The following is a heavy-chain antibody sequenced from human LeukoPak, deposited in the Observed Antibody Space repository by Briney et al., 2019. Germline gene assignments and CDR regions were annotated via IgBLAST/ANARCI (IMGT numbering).Heavy chain of an antibody. CDR3: ARESPPIVGAAPFDY. V-gene: IGHV4-61*02. Sequence: SETLSLTCTVSGGSISSGSYYWSWIRQPAGKGLERIGRIYTSGSTNYNPSLKSRVTISVDTSKNQFSLKLSSVTAADTAVYYCARESPPIVGAAPFDYWGQGTLVTVSS. CDR2: IYTSGST. D-gene: IGHD1-26*01. J-gene: IGHJ4*02. CDR1: GGSISSGSYY.